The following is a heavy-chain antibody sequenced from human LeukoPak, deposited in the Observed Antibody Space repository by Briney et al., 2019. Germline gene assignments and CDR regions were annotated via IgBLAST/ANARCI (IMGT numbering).Heavy chain of an antibody. J-gene: IGHJ4*02. CDR1: GYTFTSYY. V-gene: IGHV1-46*01. CDR3: ARARGYYDSTGYYYYFDY. D-gene: IGHD3-22*01. CDR2: INPSGGST. Sequence: ASVKVSCKASGYTFTSYYMHWVRQAPGQGLEWMGIINPSGGSTSYAQKFQGRVTMTRDTSASTAYMELSSLRSEDMAVYYCARARGYYDSTGYYYYFDYWGQGTLVTVSS.